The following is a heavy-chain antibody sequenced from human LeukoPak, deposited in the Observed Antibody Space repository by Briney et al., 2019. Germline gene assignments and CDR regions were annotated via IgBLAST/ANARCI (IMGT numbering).Heavy chain of an antibody. J-gene: IGHJ6*02. V-gene: IGHV3-66*01. CDR3: ARDYPMWFGVSGMDV. CDR1: GFTVSSNY. CDR2: IYSGGST. Sequence: GGSLRLSCAASGFTVSSNYMSWVRHAPGKGLGWVSVIYSGGSTYYADSVKGRFTISRDNSKNTLYLQMNSLRAEDTAVYYCARDYPMWFGVSGMDVWGQGTTVTVSS. D-gene: IGHD3-10*01.